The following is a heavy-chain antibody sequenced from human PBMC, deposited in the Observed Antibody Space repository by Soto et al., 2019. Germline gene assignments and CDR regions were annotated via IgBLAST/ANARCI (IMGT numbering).Heavy chain of an antibody. CDR1: GFTFSSYW. CDR3: TRGLENYSYFDY. CDR2: INTDGSST. Sequence: EVQLVESGGGLVQPGGSLRLSCAASGFTFSSYWMHWVRQAPGKGLEWVSRINTDGSSTVYADSEKGRFTISRDNAKNMLYVQMTSLRAEDTAVYYCTRGLENYSYFDYWGQGILVTVSS. J-gene: IGHJ4*02. D-gene: IGHD1-7*01. V-gene: IGHV3-74*01.